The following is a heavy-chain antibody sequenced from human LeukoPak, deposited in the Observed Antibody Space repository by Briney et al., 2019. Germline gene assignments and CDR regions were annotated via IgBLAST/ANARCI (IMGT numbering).Heavy chain of an antibody. J-gene: IGHJ4*02. CDR2: VPNDGTYP. D-gene: IGHD1-26*01. CDR3: ARQSLGASGLDS. Sequence: GRSLRLSCAVSGFSLSSHHMHWVRQAPGKGLDWVAVVPNDGTYPSYAGSVKGRFTISRDNSKNMILLQMDSLTVHDTAIYYCARQSLGASGLDSWGQGMLVTVSS. V-gene: IGHV3-30*04. CDR1: GFSLSSHH.